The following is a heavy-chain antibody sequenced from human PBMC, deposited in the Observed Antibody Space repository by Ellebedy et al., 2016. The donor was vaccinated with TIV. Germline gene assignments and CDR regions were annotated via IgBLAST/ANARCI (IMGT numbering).Heavy chain of an antibody. CDR1: GYTFTSYG. CDR2: ISAYNGNT. Sequence: ASVKVSCXASGYTFTSYGISWVRQAPGQGLEWMGWISAYNGNTNYAQKLQGRVTMTTDTSTSTAYMELRSLRSDDTAMYYCARDREHKHWFDPWGQGTLVTVSS. CDR3: ARDREHKHWFDP. J-gene: IGHJ5*02. D-gene: IGHD1/OR15-1a*01. V-gene: IGHV1-18*01.